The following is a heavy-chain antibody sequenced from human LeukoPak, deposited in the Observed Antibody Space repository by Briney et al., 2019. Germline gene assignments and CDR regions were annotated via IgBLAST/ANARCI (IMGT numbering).Heavy chain of an antibody. V-gene: IGHV3-23*01. Sequence: GGSLRLSCAASGFTFSSYAMSWVRQAPGKGLEWVSAISGSGGSTYYADSVKGRFTISRDNSKNTLYLQMSSLRAEDTAVYYCAKDSRSSGATAPFDYWGQGTLDTVSS. CDR2: ISGSGGST. CDR1: GFTFSSYA. J-gene: IGHJ4*02. CDR3: AKDSRSSGATAPFDY. D-gene: IGHD6-25*01.